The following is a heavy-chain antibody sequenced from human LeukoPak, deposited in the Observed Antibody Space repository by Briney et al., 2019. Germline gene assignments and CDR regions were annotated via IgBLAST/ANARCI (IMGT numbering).Heavy chain of an antibody. V-gene: IGHV3-23*01. J-gene: IGHJ4*02. CDR2: ISGSGSGT. D-gene: IGHD5-12*01. CDR1: GFTFSSYS. Sequence: GGSLRLSCAASGFTFSSYSMNWGRQAPGKGVEWVSSISGSGSGTYYADSVKSGFTISRDNSKHTLYLQMNSLRAEDTAVYYCAKRDSGYYFDYWGQGTLVTVSS. CDR3: AKRDSGYYFDY.